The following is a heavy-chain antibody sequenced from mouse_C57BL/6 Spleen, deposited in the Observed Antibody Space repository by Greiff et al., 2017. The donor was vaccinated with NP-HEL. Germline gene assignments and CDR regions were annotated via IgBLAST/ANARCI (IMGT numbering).Heavy chain of an antibody. CDR2: ISSGGDYL. J-gene: IGHJ4*01. Sequence: EVMLVESGEGLVKPGGSLKLSCAASGFTFSSYAMSWVRQTPEKRLEWVAYISSGGDYLYYADTVKGRFTISRDNARNTLYLQMSSLKSEDTAMYYCTRVGYGSRYAMDYWGQGTSVTGAS. CDR1: GFTFSSYA. V-gene: IGHV5-9-1*02. D-gene: IGHD1-1*01. CDR3: TRVGYGSRYAMDY.